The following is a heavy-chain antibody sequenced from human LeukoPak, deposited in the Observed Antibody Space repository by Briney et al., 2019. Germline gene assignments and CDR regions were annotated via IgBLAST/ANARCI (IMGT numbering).Heavy chain of an antibody. CDR3: AKEPYDSSGYEYYFDY. CDR2: ISGSGGST. CDR1: GFTFRSYA. J-gene: IGHJ4*02. V-gene: IGHV3-23*01. D-gene: IGHD3-22*01. Sequence: QPGGSLRLSCAASGFTFRSYAMSWVRQAPGKGLGWVSAISGSGGSTYYADSVKGRFTISRDNSKNTLYLQMNSLRAEDTAVYYCAKEPYDSSGYEYYFDYWGQGTLVTVSS.